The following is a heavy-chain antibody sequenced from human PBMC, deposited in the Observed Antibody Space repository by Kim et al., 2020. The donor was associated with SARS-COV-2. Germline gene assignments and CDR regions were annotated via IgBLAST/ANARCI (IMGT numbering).Heavy chain of an antibody. V-gene: IGHV3-23*01. J-gene: IGHJ4*02. D-gene: IGHD3-10*01. Sequence: GGSLRLSCAASGFTLNNYAMTWVRQAQGKELDWVSSMSGSGGTPTDADSVKGRFTISRDNSRNTLFLQMNNLRADDTAVYYCARDVGEGAIYFGQGGQGT. CDR3: ARDVGEGAIYFGQ. CDR2: MSGSGGTP. CDR1: GFTLNNYA.